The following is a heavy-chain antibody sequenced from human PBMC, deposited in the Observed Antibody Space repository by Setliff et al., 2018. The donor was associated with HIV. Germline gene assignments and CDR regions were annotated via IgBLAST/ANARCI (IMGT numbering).Heavy chain of an antibody. CDR1: GGPFNGYY. D-gene: IGHD5-18*01. CDR3: ARDMDTPYMDV. Sequence: SETLSLTCAVYGGPFNGYYWSWIRQPPGKGLEWIGYIYYSGSTNYNPSLKSRVTISVDTSKNQFSLKLSSVTAADTAVYYCARDMDTPYMDVWGKGTTVTVSS. V-gene: IGHV4-59*12. CDR2: IYYSGST. J-gene: IGHJ6*03.